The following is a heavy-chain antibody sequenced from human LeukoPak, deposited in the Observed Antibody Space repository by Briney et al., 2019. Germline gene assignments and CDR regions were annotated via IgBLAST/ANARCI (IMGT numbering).Heavy chain of an antibody. D-gene: IGHD3-3*01. J-gene: IGHJ4*02. V-gene: IGHV3-49*04. CDR2: IRSKAYGETI. CDR3: ARSIFGVVIDY. CDR1: GFTFGDYP. Sequence: GGSLRLSCTGSGFTFGDYPINWVRQAPGKGLEWVGFIRSKAYGETIDYAASVKARFTISRDDSKSIAYLQMNSLKTEDTAVYYCARSIFGVVIDYWGQGTLVTVSS.